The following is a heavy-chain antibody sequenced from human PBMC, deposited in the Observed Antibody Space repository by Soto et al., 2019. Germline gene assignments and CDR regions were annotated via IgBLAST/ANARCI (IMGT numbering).Heavy chain of an antibody. CDR2: ISTYNGNT. D-gene: IGHD3-16*01. CDR1: GYTFTSYG. V-gene: IGHV1-18*01. CDR3: ASDISLGY. J-gene: IGHJ4*02. Sequence: QVQLVQSGAEVKRPGASVKVSCKASGYTFTSYGISWVRQAPGQGLEWMGWISTYNGNTNYAQKFQGRVTRTTATSTTTAHMELRSLRSDDTAVYYCASDISLGYWCQGTLVTVSA.